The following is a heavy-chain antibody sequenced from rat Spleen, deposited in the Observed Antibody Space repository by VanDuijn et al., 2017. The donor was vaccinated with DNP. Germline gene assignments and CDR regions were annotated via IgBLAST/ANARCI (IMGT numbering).Heavy chain of an antibody. CDR2: INKDSSTI. CDR3: ARHWELFDY. J-gene: IGHJ2*01. Sequence: EVKLVESGGGLVQPGRSLKLSCAASGFNFNDYWMGWVRQAPGKGLEWIGEINKDSSTINYTPSLKGKFTISRDNAQNTLYLQMDSLRSEDTATYYCARHWELFDYWGQGVMVTVSS. V-gene: IGHV4-2*01. CDR1: GFNFNDYW. D-gene: IGHD5-1*01.